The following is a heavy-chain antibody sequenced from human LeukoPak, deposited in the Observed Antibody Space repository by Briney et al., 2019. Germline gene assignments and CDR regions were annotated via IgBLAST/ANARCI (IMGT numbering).Heavy chain of an antibody. J-gene: IGHJ4*02. D-gene: IGHD3-16*01. CDR3: ARDPLWEGYFDY. CDR1: GFTFSSYA. CDR2: ISYDGSNK. Sequence: GGSLRLSCAAPGFTFSSYAMHWVRQAPGKGLEWVAVISYDGSNKYYADSVKGRFTISRDNSKNTLYLQMNSLRAEDTAVYYCARDPLWEGYFDYWGQGTLVTVSS. V-gene: IGHV3-30*01.